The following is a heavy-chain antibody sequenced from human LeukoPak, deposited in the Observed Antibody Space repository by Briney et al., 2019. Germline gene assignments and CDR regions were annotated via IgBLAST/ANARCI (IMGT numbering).Heavy chain of an antibody. CDR1: GFTFSTYG. CDR2: IRYDGTNK. D-gene: IGHD3-9*01. J-gene: IGHJ3*02. V-gene: IGHV3-30*02. Sequence: QSGGSLRLSCAASGFTFSTYGMHWVRQAPGKGLEWVAFIRYDGTNKYYADSVKGRFTISRDNAKNSLYLQMNSLRAEDTALYYCAKDSRPHYDILTGYYIGAFDIWGQGTMVTVSS. CDR3: AKDSRPHYDILTGYYIGAFDI.